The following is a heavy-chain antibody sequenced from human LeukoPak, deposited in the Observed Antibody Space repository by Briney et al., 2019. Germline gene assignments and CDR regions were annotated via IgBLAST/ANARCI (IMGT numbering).Heavy chain of an antibody. V-gene: IGHV5-10-1*01. J-gene: IGHJ4*02. CDR2: IDPSDSYT. CDR1: GYSFTSYW. CDR3: AIGASHRANSSGLL. D-gene: IGHD6-19*01. Sequence: GESLKISCKGSGYSFTSYWISWVRQMPGKGLEWMGRIDPSDSYTNYSPSFQGHVTISADKSISTAYLRWSSLKASDTAMYYCAIGASHRANSSGLLWGQGTLVTVSS.